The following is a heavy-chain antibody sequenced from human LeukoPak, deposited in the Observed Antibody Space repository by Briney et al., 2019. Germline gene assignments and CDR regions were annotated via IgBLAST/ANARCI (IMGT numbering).Heavy chain of an antibody. D-gene: IGHD6-13*01. Sequence: SETLSLTCTVSGGSISSYYWSWIRQPPGKGLEWIGYIYYSGSTNYNPSLKRRLTISVDTSKNQFSLKLSSVTAADTAVYYCARRDSSWYQGGYYYYYMDVWGKGTTVTVSS. CDR3: ARRDSSWYQGGYYYYYMDV. J-gene: IGHJ6*03. V-gene: IGHV4-59*08. CDR1: GGSISSYY. CDR2: IYYSGST.